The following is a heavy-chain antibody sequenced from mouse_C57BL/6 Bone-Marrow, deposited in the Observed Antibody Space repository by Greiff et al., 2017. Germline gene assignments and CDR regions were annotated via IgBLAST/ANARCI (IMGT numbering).Heavy chain of an antibody. CDR2: IYPGSGNT. J-gene: IGHJ1*03. CDR1: GYTFTDYY. V-gene: IGHV1-76*01. CDR3: ARRDYGSSYPDWYFDV. Sequence: QVQLQQSGAELVRPGASVKLSCKASGYTFTDYYINWVKQRPGQGLEWIARIYPGSGNTYYNEKFKGKATLTAEKSSSTAYMQLSSLTSEDSAVYFCARRDYGSSYPDWYFDVWGTGTTVTVSS. D-gene: IGHD1-1*01.